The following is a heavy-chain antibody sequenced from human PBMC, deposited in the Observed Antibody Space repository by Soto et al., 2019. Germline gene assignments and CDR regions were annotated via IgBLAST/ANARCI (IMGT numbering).Heavy chain of an antibody. Sequence: EVQLLESGGGLVQPGGSLRLSCAASGFTFSTYAMSWVRQAPGKGLEWVSAISGTGGSTYYADSVKGRFTISRDTSKNTLYLQMNRLRAEDTAVYYCAKTWDTTSSSSSHWGQGTLVTVSS. CDR3: AKTWDTTSSSSSH. CDR2: ISGTGGST. D-gene: IGHD6-6*01. J-gene: IGHJ4*02. V-gene: IGHV3-23*01. CDR1: GFTFSTYA.